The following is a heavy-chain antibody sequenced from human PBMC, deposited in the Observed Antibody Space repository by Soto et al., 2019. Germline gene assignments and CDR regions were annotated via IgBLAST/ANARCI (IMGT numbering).Heavy chain of an antibody. D-gene: IGHD1-26*01. Sequence: PGESLKISCKGSGYKFIDYWIGWVRQVPGKGLEWVGIIYPPDSDTKYSPSFQGQVTISADKSSSTAYLRWSSLKASDTAIYYCASLPYHNSYSGFDYWGQGTPVTVSS. V-gene: IGHV5-51*01. CDR2: IYPPDSDT. J-gene: IGHJ4*02. CDR1: GYKFIDYW. CDR3: ASLPYHNSYSGFDY.